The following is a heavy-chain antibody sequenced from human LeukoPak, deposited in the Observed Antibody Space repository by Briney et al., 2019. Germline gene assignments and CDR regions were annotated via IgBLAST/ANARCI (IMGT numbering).Heavy chain of an antibody. D-gene: IGHD5-24*01. CDR1: GFTFSSYE. CDR2: ISSSGSTI. CDR3: ARDSKRWLQTIDY. Sequence: GGSLRLSCAASGFTFSSYEMNWVRQAPGKGLEWVSYISSSGSTIYYADSVKGRFTISRDNAKNSLYLQMNSLRAEDTAVYYCARDSKRWLQTIDYWGQGTLVTVSS. V-gene: IGHV3-48*03. J-gene: IGHJ4*02.